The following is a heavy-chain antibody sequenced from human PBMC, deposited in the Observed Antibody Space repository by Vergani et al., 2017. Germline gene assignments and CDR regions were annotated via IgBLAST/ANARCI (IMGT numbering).Heavy chain of an antibody. Sequence: VQLVESGGGLVKPGGSLRLSCAASGFTFSDYYMSWVRQAPGKGLEWVSVIYSGGSTYYADSVKGRFTISRDNSKNTLYLQMNSLRAEDTAVYYCARASSWGYYYGMDVWGQGTTVTVSS. D-gene: IGHD6-13*01. J-gene: IGHJ6*02. CDR3: ARASSWGYYYGMDV. V-gene: IGHV3-66*02. CDR2: IYSGGST. CDR1: GFTFSDYY.